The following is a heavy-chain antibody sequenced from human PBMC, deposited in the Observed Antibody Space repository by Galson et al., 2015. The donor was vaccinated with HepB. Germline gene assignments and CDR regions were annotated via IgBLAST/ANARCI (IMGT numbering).Heavy chain of an antibody. CDR1: GFSLRVSGMG. CDR2: INWNDDK. Sequence: HALVKPTQTLTLTCTFSGFSLRVSGMGVGWIRQPPGKALEWLAFINWNDDKRYNPSLKNRLTIIKDTFKNQVVLRMTNMDPADTATYYCARSLGLVGPYFDYWGQGSPITVSS. J-gene: IGHJ4*02. CDR3: ARSLGLVGPYFDY. D-gene: IGHD3/OR15-3a*01. V-gene: IGHV2-5*01.